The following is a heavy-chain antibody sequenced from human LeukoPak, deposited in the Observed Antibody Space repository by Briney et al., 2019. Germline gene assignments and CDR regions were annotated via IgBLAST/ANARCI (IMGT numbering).Heavy chain of an antibody. V-gene: IGHV4-59*01. CDR1: GGSISSYY. Sequence: SETLSLTCTVSGGSISSYYWSWIRQPPGKGLEWIGYIYYSGSTNYNPSLKSRVTISVDTSKNQFSLKLSSVTAADTAVYYCARDGGYCSSTSCSEIGWFDPWGQGTLVTVSS. CDR2: IYYSGST. J-gene: IGHJ5*02. CDR3: ARDGGYCSSTSCSEIGWFDP. D-gene: IGHD2-2*01.